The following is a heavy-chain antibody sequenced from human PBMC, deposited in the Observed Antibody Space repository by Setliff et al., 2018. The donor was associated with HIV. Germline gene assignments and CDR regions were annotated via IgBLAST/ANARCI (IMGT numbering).Heavy chain of an antibody. CDR1: GVSFSGHY. Sequence: SETLSLTCAVYGVSFSGHYWSWIRQSPGRGLEWIGEINHSGTTNYNPSLKNRVSLSVDTSKNKFSLKLSSVTAADTAVYYCARTWEVSANDAFDIWGQGTKVTVSS. CDR3: ARTWEVSANDAFDI. V-gene: IGHV4-34*01. D-gene: IGHD3-16*02. J-gene: IGHJ3*02. CDR2: INHSGTT.